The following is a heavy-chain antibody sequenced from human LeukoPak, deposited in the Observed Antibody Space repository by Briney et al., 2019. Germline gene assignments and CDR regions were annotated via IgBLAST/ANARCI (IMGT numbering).Heavy chain of an antibody. J-gene: IGHJ4*02. CDR1: GYTFTKYG. D-gene: IGHD2-8*01. CDR2: INPYNGNR. CDR3: ARGRGVYASSSTPFDY. Sequence: ASVKVSCKASGYTFTKYGITWVRQAPGQGLEWMGWINPYNGNRNYAQKLQDRVTMTTDTSTSTGYMEVRSLRSDHSVVYYCARGRGVYASSSTPFDYWGEGTLVTVSS. V-gene: IGHV1-18*01.